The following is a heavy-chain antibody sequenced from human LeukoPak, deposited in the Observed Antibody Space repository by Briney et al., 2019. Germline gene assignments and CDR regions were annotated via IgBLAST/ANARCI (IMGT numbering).Heavy chain of an antibody. CDR1: GGSISSYY. CDR3: ARVKMALFDY. J-gene: IGHJ4*02. V-gene: IGHV4-59*01. D-gene: IGHD5-24*01. CDR2: IYYSGST. Sequence: SETLSLTCTVSGGSISSYYWSWIRQPPGKGLEWIGYIYYSGSTNYNPSLESRVTISVDTSKNQFSLKPSSVTAADTAVYYCARVKMALFDYWGQGTLVTVSS.